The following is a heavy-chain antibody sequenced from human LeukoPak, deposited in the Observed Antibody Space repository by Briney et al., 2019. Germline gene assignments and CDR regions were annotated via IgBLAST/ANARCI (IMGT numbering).Heavy chain of an antibody. J-gene: IGHJ3*02. Sequence: GASLKIPCKAPGYRFTNEWIAWLSRLPAEGLLWWRVIYPGDSGTRYSPSFQSQVTISADESINTASLHWSSLKASDTAIYYCARRSYCSSVTCYGPVKGAFDIWGQGTMVTVST. CDR2: IYPGDSGT. CDR1: GYRFTNEW. D-gene: IGHD2-2*01. CDR3: ARRSYCSSVTCYGPVKGAFDI. V-gene: IGHV5-51*01.